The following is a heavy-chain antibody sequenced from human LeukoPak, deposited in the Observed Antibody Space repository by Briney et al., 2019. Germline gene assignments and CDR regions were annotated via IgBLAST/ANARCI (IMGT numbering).Heavy chain of an antibody. D-gene: IGHD4-17*01. CDR2: IDPSDSYT. Sequence: GASLQICGECSGSIFTNYWISGGRQLPGKGVEGMGRIDPSDSYTKESPSCEGHVTISENKSISTAFLQWNSLKASDSAMYYCATGASKVTTDFANYWGQGTQVAVSS. V-gene: IGHV5-10-1*01. J-gene: IGHJ4*02. CDR1: GSIFTNYW. CDR3: ATGASKVTTDFANY.